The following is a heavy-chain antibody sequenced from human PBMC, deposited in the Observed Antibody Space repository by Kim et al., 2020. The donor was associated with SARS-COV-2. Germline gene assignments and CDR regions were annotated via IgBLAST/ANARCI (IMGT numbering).Heavy chain of an antibody. CDR1: GGSISSGGYY. Sequence: SETLSLTCTVSGGSISSGGYYWGWIRQLPGKGLEWIGYIYYSGSTYYNPSLKSRVTISVDTSKNQFSLKLSSVTAADTAVYYCARGRIQLGPNVDYWGQGTLVTVSS. CDR3: ARGRIQLGPNVDY. J-gene: IGHJ4*02. CDR2: IYYSGST. V-gene: IGHV4-31*03. D-gene: IGHD5-18*01.